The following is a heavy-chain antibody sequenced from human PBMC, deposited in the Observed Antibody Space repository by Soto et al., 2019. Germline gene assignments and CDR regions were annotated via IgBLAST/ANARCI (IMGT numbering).Heavy chain of an antibody. D-gene: IGHD6-6*01. J-gene: IGHJ6*02. CDR1: GFTFSSYG. CDR3: ARDIEYSSSSVSYYYYGMDV. CDR2: IWYDGSNK. V-gene: IGHV3-33*01. Sequence: GGSLRLSCAASGFTFSSYGMHWVRQAPGKGLEWVAVIWYDGSNKYYADSVKGRFTISRDNSKNTLYPQMNSLRAEDTAVYYCARDIEYSSSSVSYYYYGMDVWGQGTTVTVS.